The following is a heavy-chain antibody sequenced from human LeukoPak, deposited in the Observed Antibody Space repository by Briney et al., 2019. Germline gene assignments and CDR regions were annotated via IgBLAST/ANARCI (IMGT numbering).Heavy chain of an antibody. J-gene: IGHJ4*02. CDR1: GGAIRSYY. CDR3: ARTTGYSSTWELDS. CDR2: TSYSGRT. Sequence: SETLSLTCSVPGGAIRSYYWTWIRQSPGKGLEWIGFTSYSGRTNANPSLKSRVTLSVDTSKSQISLKMFSVTAADTAVYYCARTTGYSSTWELDSWGQGIPVTVSS. D-gene: IGHD6-13*01. V-gene: IGHV4-59*01.